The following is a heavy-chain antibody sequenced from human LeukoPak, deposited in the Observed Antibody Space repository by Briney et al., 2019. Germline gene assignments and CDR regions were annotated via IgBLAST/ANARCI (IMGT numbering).Heavy chain of an antibody. V-gene: IGHV1-2*02. Sequence: GASVKVSCKASVYTFTVYYMHWVRQAPGQGLGWVGCINPNSGGTNYAQKFQGRVTMTRDTSISTAYMELSRLRSDDTAVYYCARGHVVGITGTTTSYYYYMDVWGKGTTVTVSS. J-gene: IGHJ6*03. CDR3: ARGHVVGITGTTTSYYYYMDV. CDR2: INPNSGGT. CDR1: VYTFTVYY. D-gene: IGHD1-7*01.